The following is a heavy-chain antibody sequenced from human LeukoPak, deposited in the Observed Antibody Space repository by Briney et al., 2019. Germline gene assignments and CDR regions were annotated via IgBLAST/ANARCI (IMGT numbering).Heavy chain of an antibody. D-gene: IGHD5-12*01. J-gene: IGHJ4*02. CDR1: GFTFTNYW. V-gene: IGHV3-7*01. Sequence: GGSLRLSCAASGFTFTNYWMSWVRQARGKGLEWVANIKQDGSEKDYVDFMKGRFTISRDNAKNSVYLQLSSLRAEDTAVYHCARIGYRSSSFDYWGRGTLVTV. CDR3: ARIGYRSSSFDY. CDR2: IKQDGSEK.